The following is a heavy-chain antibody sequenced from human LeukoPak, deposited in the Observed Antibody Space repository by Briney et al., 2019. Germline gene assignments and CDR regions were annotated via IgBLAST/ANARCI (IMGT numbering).Heavy chain of an antibody. CDR2: ISLSGDKRGDNT. CDR1: GFTFKIYS. Sequence: PGGSLRLSCAAFGFTFKIYSMNWVRQAPGKGLEWVSSISLSGDKRGDNTFYAASVRGRFSISRDNSQNTVFLQMSSLRVDDTAAYYCVGTFTVFGVISTIAWGQGTLVSVSS. J-gene: IGHJ4*02. V-gene: IGHV3-23*01. CDR3: VGTFTVFGVISTIA. D-gene: IGHD3-3*01.